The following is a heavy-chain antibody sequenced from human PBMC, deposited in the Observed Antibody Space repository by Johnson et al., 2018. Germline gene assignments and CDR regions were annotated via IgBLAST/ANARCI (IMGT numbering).Heavy chain of an antibody. Sequence: QVQLQESGPGLVKPSETLSLTCTVSGGSVSSYYWSWIRQPPGKGLEWIGYIYYSGSTNYNPSLKSRVTISVDTSKNQFSLKLSSVTAADTAVYYCARGGYNWNYADALDIWGQGTMVTVSS. CDR1: GGSVSSYY. V-gene: IGHV4-59*02. CDR2: IYYSGST. D-gene: IGHD1-7*01. CDR3: ARGGYNWNYADALDI. J-gene: IGHJ3*02.